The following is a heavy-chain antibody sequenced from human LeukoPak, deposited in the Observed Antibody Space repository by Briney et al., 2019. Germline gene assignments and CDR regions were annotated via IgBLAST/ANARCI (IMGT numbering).Heavy chain of an antibody. J-gene: IGHJ5*02. Sequence: PSETLSLTCTVSGGSIGTYYWGWIRQPPGKGLEWIGEINHSGSTNYNPSLKSRVTISVDTSKNQFSLKLSSVTAADTAVYYCARTPYHDYGGWFDPWGQGTLVTVSS. CDR3: ARTPYHDYGGWFDP. CDR2: INHSGST. V-gene: IGHV4-34*01. CDR1: GGSIGTYY. D-gene: IGHD4-23*01.